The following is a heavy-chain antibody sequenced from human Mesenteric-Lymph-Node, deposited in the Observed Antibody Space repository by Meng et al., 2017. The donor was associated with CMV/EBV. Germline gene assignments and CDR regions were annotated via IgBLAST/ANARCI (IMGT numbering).Heavy chain of an antibody. Sequence: SSVNVSCKASVGTFSSYTISWMRQAPGRGLEWMGRIIPFLGVANYAQKFQGRVTITADKSTSTAYMELSRLSSDDTAVYSCARGLDGDYYESSGYYIGWGQGTLVTVSS. V-gene: IGHV1-69*02. J-gene: IGHJ4*02. D-gene: IGHD3-22*01. CDR1: VGTFSSYT. CDR2: IIPFLGVA. CDR3: ARGLDGDYYESSGYYIG.